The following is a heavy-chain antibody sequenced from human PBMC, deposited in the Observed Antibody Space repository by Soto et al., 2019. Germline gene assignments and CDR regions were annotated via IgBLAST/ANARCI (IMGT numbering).Heavy chain of an antibody. CDR2: IKSKTDGGTT. D-gene: IGHD6-6*01. CDR1: GFTFSNAW. V-gene: IGHV3-15*07. Sequence: GGSLRLSCAASGFTFSNAWMNWVRQAPGKGLEWVGRIKSKTDGGTTDYAAPVKGRFTISRDDSKNTLYLQMNSLKTEDTAVYYCTTDRSRSSIAARPPGLLDYWGQGTLVTVSS. CDR3: TTDRSRSSIAARPPGLLDY. J-gene: IGHJ4*02.